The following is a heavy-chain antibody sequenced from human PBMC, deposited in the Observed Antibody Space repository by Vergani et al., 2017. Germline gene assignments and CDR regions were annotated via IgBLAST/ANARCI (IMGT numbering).Heavy chain of an antibody. Sequence: VQLVESGGGLVQPGGSLRLSCAASGFTFSSYAMHWVRQAPGKGLEWVAVISYDGSNKYYADSVKGRFTISRDNSKNTLYLQMNSLRAEDTAVYYCARVFGRYYFDYWGQGTLVTVSS. J-gene: IGHJ4*02. CDR2: ISYDGSNK. CDR1: GFTFSSYA. CDR3: ARVFGRYYFDY. D-gene: IGHD3-10*02. V-gene: IGHV3-30-3*01.